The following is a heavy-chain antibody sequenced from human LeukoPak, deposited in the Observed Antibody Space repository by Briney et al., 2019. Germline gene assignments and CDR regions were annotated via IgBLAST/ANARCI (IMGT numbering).Heavy chain of an antibody. Sequence: GGSLRLSCAASGFTFSDHYIDWVRQAPGKGLEWVGRARNRRNGYSTQYAASVKGRFTFSRDDSENTVYLQMNSLKTEDTAVYFCARIMRVDYGTYYFDYWGPGTLVTVSS. CDR1: GFTFSDHY. CDR3: ARIMRVDYGTYYFDY. V-gene: IGHV3-72*01. CDR2: ARNRRNGYST. J-gene: IGHJ4*02. D-gene: IGHD4/OR15-4a*01.